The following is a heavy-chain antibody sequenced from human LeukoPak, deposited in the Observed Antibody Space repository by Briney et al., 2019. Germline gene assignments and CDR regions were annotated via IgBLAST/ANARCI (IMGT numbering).Heavy chain of an antibody. J-gene: IGHJ3*02. V-gene: IGHV3-7*01. CDR3: ARDWEYSSGWSAFDI. Sequence: GGSLRLSCAASGFTLSSYWMSWVRQAPGKGLEWVANIKQDGSEKYYVDSVKGRFTISRDNAKNSLYLQMNSLRAEDTAVYYCARDWEYSSGWSAFDIWGQGTMVTVPS. CDR1: GFTLSSYW. D-gene: IGHD6-19*01. CDR2: IKQDGSEK.